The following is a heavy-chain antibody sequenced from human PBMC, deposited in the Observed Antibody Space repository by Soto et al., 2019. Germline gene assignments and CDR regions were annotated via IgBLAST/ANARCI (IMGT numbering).Heavy chain of an antibody. J-gene: IGHJ4*02. CDR2: INAGNGNT. V-gene: IGHV1-3*01. D-gene: IGHD1-26*01. CDR1: GYTFTSYA. Sequence: QVQLVQSGAEVKKPGASVKVSCKASGYTFTSYAMHWVRQAPGQTLAWMGWINAGNGNTKYSQKFQGRVTITRDTAASTAYMELSSLRSEDTAVYYCAGQGGGGSFGYWGQGTLVTVSS. CDR3: AGQGGGGSFGY.